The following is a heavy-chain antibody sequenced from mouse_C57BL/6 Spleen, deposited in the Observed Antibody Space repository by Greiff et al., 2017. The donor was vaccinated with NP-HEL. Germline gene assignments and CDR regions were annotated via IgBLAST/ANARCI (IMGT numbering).Heavy chain of an antibody. J-gene: IGHJ2*01. CDR2: IDPSDSYT. CDR1: GYTFTSYW. CDR3: ARRYSNYGWYFDY. V-gene: IGHV1-69*01. Sequence: QVQLQQPGAELVMPGASVKLSCKASGYTFTSYWMHWVKQRPGQGLEWIGEIDPSDSYTNYNQKFKGKSTLTVDKSSSTAYMQLSSLTSEDSAVYYCARRYSNYGWYFDYWGQGTTLTVSS. D-gene: IGHD2-5*01.